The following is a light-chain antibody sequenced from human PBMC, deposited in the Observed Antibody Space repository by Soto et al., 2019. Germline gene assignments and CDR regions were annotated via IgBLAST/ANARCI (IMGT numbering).Light chain of an antibody. J-gene: IGKJ5*01. V-gene: IGKV3-11*01. CDR1: QSVSSY. Sequence: SVLTQSPATLSLSPGERATLSCRASQSVSSYLAWYQQKPGQAPRLLIYDASNRATGIPARFSGSESWTDFTLTISSLEPEDFAVYYCQQRSNWPPGFGQGTRLENK. CDR2: DAS. CDR3: QQRSNWPPG.